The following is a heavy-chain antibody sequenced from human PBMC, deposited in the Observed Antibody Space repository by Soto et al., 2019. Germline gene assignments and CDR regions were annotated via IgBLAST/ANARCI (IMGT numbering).Heavy chain of an antibody. D-gene: IGHD4-4*01. J-gene: IGHJ4*02. CDR2: ISGGGGSK. CDR3: AREKAYSKDY. Sequence: GGSLRLSCAASGFTFSSYAMSWVRQAPGKGLEWVAAISGGGGSKYYADSVKGRFTISRDNSKNTLYLQMNSLRAEDTAVYYWAREKAYSKDYWGQGTLVTVSS. CDR1: GFTFSSYA. V-gene: IGHV3-23*01.